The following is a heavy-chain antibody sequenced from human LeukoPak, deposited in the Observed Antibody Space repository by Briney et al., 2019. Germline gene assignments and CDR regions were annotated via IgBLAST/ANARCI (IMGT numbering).Heavy chain of an antibody. CDR1: GYTFTSYY. CDR2: INPNSGGT. J-gene: IGHJ3*02. D-gene: IGHD3-10*01. V-gene: IGHV1-2*04. Sequence: ASVKVSCKASGYTFTSYYMHWVRQAPGQGLEWMGWINPNSGGTNYAQKFQGWVTMTRDTSISTAYMELSRLRSDDTAVYYCARATTYYYGSGSYYTHDAFDIWGQGTMVTVSS. CDR3: ARATTYYYGSGSYYTHDAFDI.